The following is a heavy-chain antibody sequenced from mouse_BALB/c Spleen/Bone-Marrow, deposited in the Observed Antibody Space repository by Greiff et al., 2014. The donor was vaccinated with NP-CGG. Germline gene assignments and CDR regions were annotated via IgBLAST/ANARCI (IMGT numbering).Heavy chain of an antibody. CDR3: ARWYYGSGFAY. J-gene: IGHJ3*01. V-gene: IGHV5-6-5*01. D-gene: IGHD1-1*01. CDR1: GFTFSSYA. Sequence: EVQVVESGGGLVKPGGSLKLSCAASGFTFSSYAMSWVRQTPEERLEWVASISSGGSTYYPDSVKGRFTISRDNARNILYLQMSSLRSEDTAMYYCARWYYGSGFAYWGQGTLVTVSA. CDR2: ISSGGST.